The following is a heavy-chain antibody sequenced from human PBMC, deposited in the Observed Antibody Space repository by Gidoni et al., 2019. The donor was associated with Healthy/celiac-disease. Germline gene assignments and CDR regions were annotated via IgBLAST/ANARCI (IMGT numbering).Heavy chain of an antibody. CDR2: SSSSGSTI. V-gene: IGHV3-48*03. Sequence: EVQLVESGGGLVQPGGSLRLSCAASGFTFSSYEMNWVRQAPGKGLEWVSYSSSSGSTIYYADSVKGRFTISRDNAKNSLYLQMNSLRAEDTAVYYCARDVLLWFGLDRYYYYGMDVWGQGTTVTVSS. CDR1: GFTFSSYE. CDR3: ARDVLLWFGLDRYYYYGMDV. J-gene: IGHJ6*02. D-gene: IGHD3-10*01.